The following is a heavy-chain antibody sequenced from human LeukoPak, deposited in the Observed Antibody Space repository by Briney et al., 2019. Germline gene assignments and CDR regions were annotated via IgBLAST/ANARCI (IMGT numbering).Heavy chain of an antibody. Sequence: GASVKVSCKASGYTFTTYTIHWVRQAPGQRLEWMGWINAGNGNTKYSQEFQDRVTITRDTSASTAYMELSSLRSEDTAVYYCARAGNSDFDYWGQGTLVTVSS. V-gene: IGHV1-3*03. D-gene: IGHD4-23*01. CDR3: ARAGNSDFDY. J-gene: IGHJ4*02. CDR1: GYTFTTYT. CDR2: INAGNGNT.